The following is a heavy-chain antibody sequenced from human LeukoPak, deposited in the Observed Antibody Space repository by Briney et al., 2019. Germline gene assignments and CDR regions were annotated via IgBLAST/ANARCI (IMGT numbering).Heavy chain of an antibody. Sequence: GGSLRLSCAASGFTFSSYSINWVRQAPGKGLEWVSYINSNSSTIYYADSVKGRFTISSDNAKNSLYLQMNSLRAEDTAVYYCARSVLVWGSYRYLSYFDYWGQGTLVTVSS. V-gene: IGHV3-48*01. J-gene: IGHJ4*02. D-gene: IGHD3-16*02. CDR2: INSNSSTI. CDR1: GFTFSSYS. CDR3: ARSVLVWGSYRYLSYFDY.